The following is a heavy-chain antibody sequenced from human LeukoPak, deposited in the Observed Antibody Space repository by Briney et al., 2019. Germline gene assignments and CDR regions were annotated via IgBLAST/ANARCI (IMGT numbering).Heavy chain of an antibody. V-gene: IGHV3-30*02. Sequence: GGSLRLSCAASGFTFSSYGMHRVRQAPGKGLEWVAFIRYDGSNKYYADSVKGRFTISRDNSKNTLYLQMNSLRAGDTAVYYCAKSLPHLRAFDYWGQGTLVTVSS. CDR2: IRYDGSNK. J-gene: IGHJ4*02. CDR1: GFTFSSYG. CDR3: AKSLPHLRAFDY.